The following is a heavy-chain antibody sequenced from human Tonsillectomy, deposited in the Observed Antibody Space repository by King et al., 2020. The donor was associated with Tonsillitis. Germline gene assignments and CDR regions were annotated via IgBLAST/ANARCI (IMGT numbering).Heavy chain of an antibody. CDR3: ARDRDYFWSGYYYV. Sequence: VQLVESGGGLVKPGGSLRLSCAASGFTFSNYNMHWVRQAPGKGLEWVSSITSSISYIYYADSVKGRITISRDNAKNSLYLQRNSLRAEDTAVYHCARDRDYFWSGYYYVWGQGTLVTVSS. D-gene: IGHD3-3*01. CDR1: GFTFSNYN. J-gene: IGHJ4*02. CDR2: ITSSISYI. V-gene: IGHV3-21*01.